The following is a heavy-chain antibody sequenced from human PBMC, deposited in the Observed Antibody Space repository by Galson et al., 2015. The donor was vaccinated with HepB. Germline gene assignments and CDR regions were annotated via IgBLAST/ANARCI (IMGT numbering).Heavy chain of an antibody. D-gene: IGHD3-22*01. CDR2: IIPILGIA. CDR3: AREGMDDSSGYYLTAYFQH. J-gene: IGHJ1*01. Sequence: SVKVSCKASGGTFSSYAISWVRQAPGQGLEWMGRIIPILGIANYAQKCQGRLTITADKSTSTAYMELSSLRSEDTAVYYCAREGMDDSSGYYLTAYFQHWGQGTLVTVSS. CDR1: GGTFSSYA. V-gene: IGHV1-69*04.